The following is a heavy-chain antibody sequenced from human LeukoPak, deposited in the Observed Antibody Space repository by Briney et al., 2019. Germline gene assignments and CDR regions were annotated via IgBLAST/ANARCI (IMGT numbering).Heavy chain of an antibody. CDR3: ARGVGYYDSSGRAFDY. Sequence: ASVKVSFKASGYTFTSYGISWVRQAPGQGLEWMGWISAYNGNTNYAQKLQGRVTMTTDTSTSTAYMELRSLRSDDTAVYYCARGVGYYDSSGRAFDYWGQGTLVTVSS. J-gene: IGHJ4*02. CDR1: GYTFTSYG. V-gene: IGHV1-18*01. CDR2: ISAYNGNT. D-gene: IGHD3-22*01.